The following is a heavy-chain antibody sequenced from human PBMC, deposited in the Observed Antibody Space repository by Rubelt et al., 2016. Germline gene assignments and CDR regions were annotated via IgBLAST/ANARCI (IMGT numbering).Heavy chain of an antibody. CDR2: ISYDGSNK. CDR1: GFTFSSYG. J-gene: IGHJ4*02. V-gene: IGHV3-30*03. D-gene: IGHD3-3*01. CDR3: ARRDDFWSGRDY. Sequence: QVQLVESGGGVVQPGRSLRLSCAASGFTFSSYGMHWVRQAPGKGLEWVAVISYDGSNKYYADSVKGRFTISRDNSKNTLYLQMNSLRAEDTAVYYCARRDDFWSGRDYWGQGTLVTVSS.